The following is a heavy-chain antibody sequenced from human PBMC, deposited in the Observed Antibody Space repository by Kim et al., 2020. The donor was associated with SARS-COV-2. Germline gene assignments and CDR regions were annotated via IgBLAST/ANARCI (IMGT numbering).Heavy chain of an antibody. D-gene: IGHD6-13*01. CDR2: INAGNGNT. J-gene: IGHJ5*02. V-gene: IGHV1-3*01. CDR3: ARGHLPIAAAGSQNRVWFDP. Sequence: ASVKVSCKASGYTFTSYAMHWVRQAPGQRLEWMGWINAGNGNTKYSQKFQGRVTITRDTSASTAYMKLSSLRSEDTAVYYCARGHLPIAAAGSQNRVWFDPWGQGTLVTVSS. CDR1: GYTFTSYA.